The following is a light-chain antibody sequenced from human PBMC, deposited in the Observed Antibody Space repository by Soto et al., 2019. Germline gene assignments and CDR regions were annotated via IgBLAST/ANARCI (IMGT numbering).Light chain of an antibody. Sequence: EIVMTQSPATLSVSPGERATLSCRASPSVSSNLAWYQQKPGQAPRLLIYGASTRATGISARFSGSGSVTEFPLTISSLQSEDFAIYYCQQYNDWPPLTFGGGTKVEIK. V-gene: IGKV3-15*01. CDR3: QQYNDWPPLT. CDR2: GAS. J-gene: IGKJ4*01. CDR1: PSVSSN.